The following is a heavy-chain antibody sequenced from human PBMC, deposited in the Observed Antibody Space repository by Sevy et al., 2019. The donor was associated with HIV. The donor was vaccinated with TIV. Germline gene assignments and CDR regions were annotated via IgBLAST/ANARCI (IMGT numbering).Heavy chain of an antibody. CDR2: IWYDGSNK. Sequence: GGSLRLSCAASGFTFSSYGVHWVRQAPGKGLEWVAVIWYDGSNKYYADSVKGRFTISRDNSKNTLYLQMNSLRAEDTAVYYCARGRSGSYYVFFDYWGQGTLVTVSS. CDR3: ARGRSGSYYVFFDY. D-gene: IGHD1-26*01. J-gene: IGHJ4*02. CDR1: GFTFSSYG. V-gene: IGHV3-33*01.